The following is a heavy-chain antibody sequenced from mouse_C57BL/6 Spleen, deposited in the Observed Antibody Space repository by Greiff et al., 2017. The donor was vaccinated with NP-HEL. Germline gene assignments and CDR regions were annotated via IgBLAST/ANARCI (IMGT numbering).Heavy chain of an antibody. CDR1: GYTFTDYY. CDR2: INPNNGGT. D-gene: IGHD1-2*01. V-gene: IGHV1-26*01. Sequence: EVQLQQSGPELVKPGASVKISCKASGYTFTDYYMNWVKQSHGKSLEWIGDINPNNGGTSYNQKFKGKATLTVDKSSSTAYMELRSLTSEDSAVYYCANLYGYYAMDYWGQGTSVTVSS. J-gene: IGHJ4*01. CDR3: ANLYGYYAMDY.